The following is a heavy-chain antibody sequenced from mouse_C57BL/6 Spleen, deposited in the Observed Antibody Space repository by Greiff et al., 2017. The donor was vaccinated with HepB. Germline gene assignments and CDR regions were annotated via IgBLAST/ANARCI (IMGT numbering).Heavy chain of an antibody. CDR2: IYPGSGNT. D-gene: IGHD1-1*01. J-gene: IGHJ2*01. CDR3: ASNTVVADFDY. CDR1: GYTFTDYY. V-gene: IGHV1-76*01. Sequence: QVQLQQSGAELVRPGASVKLSCKASGYTFTDYYINWVKQRPGQGLEWIARIYPGSGNTYYNEKFKGKATLTAEKSSSTAYMQLSSLTSEDSAVYFCASNTVVADFDYWGQGTTLTVSS.